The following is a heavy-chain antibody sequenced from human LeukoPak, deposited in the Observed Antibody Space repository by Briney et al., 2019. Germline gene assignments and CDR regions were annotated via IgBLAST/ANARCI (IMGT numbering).Heavy chain of an antibody. CDR1: GFAFSTYD. V-gene: IGHV3-13*04. Sequence: PGGSLRLSCAASGFAFSTYDMHWVRQPTGKGLEWVSAIGVAGDTYYPGSVKSRFTISRENAKNSLYLQMNSLSAGDTAVYYCARGFVHAFDIWGQGTMVTVSS. D-gene: IGHD6-6*01. CDR3: ARGFVHAFDI. J-gene: IGHJ3*02. CDR2: IGVAGDT.